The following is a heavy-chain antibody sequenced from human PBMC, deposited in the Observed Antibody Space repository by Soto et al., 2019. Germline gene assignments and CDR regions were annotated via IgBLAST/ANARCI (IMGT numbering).Heavy chain of an antibody. D-gene: IGHD3-3*01. Sequence: QVQLVQSGAEVKKPGASVKVSCKASGYTFTSYFMHWVRQAPGQGLEWMGIISPSGDITTYAQKFQGGRVTMTSDTSTGTVYIELGSLRSEDTAVYYCVRDPWNYWGQGTLVTVSS. CDR2: ISPSGDIT. CDR1: GYTFTSYF. J-gene: IGHJ4*02. V-gene: IGHV1-46*01. CDR3: VRDPWNY.